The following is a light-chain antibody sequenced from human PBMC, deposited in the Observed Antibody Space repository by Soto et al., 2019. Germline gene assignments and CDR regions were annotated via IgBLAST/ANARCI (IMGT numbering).Light chain of an antibody. J-gene: IGKJ4*01. Sequence: GDRVTITCRASQSISSWLAWYQQKPGNAPKLLIYDASSLESGVPSRFSGSGSGTEFTLTISSMQPDDFATYYCQQYNSSPLTFGGGTKVEIK. CDR2: DAS. V-gene: IGKV1-5*01. CDR1: QSISSW. CDR3: QQYNSSPLT.